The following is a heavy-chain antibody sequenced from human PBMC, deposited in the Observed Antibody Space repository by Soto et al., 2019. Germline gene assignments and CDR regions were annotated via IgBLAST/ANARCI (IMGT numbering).Heavy chain of an antibody. CDR2: LGGNGFTT. CDR1: GFTFGSYA. J-gene: IGHJ6*03. Sequence: EVQLLESGGGLVQPGGSLRLSCVVSGFTFGSYAMSWVRQAPEKGPEWVAILGGNGFTTYYADSVKGRFTISGVKSKSTLFLQMNSLRADDTGVYYCAKALRPSLNFFYYVDVWGRGTSVTVSS. CDR3: AKALRPSLNFFYYVDV. D-gene: IGHD2-2*01. V-gene: IGHV3-23*01.